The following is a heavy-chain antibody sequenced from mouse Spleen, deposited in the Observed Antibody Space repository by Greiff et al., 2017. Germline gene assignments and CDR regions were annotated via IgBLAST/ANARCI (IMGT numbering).Heavy chain of an antibody. V-gene: IGHV5-9*01. J-gene: IGHJ3*01. D-gene: IGHD4-1*01. CDR1: GFTFSSYA. Sequence: DVMLVESGGGLVKLGGSLKLSCAASGFTFSSYAMSWVRQTPEKRLEWVATISSGGGNTYYPDSVKGRFTISRDNAKNTLYLQMSSLKSEDTAMYYCARLLTGSFAYWGQGTLVTVSA. CDR3: ARLLTGSFAY. CDR2: ISSGGGNT.